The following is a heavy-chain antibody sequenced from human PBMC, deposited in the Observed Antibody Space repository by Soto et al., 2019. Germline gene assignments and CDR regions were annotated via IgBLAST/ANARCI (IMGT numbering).Heavy chain of an antibody. CDR2: TYYRSKWHY. CDR3: ARTLRGRGVKYFDD. V-gene: IGHV6-1*01. D-gene: IGHD3-10*01. Sequence: TLSLTCAISGDSVSNNSVAWNWVRQSPSRGLEWLGRTYYRSKWHYDYAPSVRSRITINPDISKNHFSLQLNSVSPEDAAVYYCARTLRGRGVKYFDDWGQGTLVTVSS. J-gene: IGHJ4*02. CDR1: GDSVSNNSVA.